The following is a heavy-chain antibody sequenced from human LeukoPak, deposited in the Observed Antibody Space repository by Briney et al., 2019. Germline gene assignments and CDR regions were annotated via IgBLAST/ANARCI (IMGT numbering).Heavy chain of an antibody. CDR3: ARDGSSWYGVRYYYMDV. CDR1: GYPIRNGYY. J-gene: IGHJ6*03. CDR2: IYHSGNT. D-gene: IGHD6-13*01. V-gene: IGHV4-38-2*02. Sequence: SETLSLTCSVSGYPIRNGYYWVWIRQPPGKGLGWIGTIYHSGNTYYSPSLKSRVTISVDTSKNQFSLELSSVTAADTATYFCARDGSSWYGVRYYYMDVWGKGTTVTVSS.